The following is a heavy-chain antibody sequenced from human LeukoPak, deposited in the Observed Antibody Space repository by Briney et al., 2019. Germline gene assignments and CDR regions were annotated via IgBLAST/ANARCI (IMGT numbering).Heavy chain of an antibody. Sequence: GGSLRLSCAASGFTFSTHSMNWVRQAPGKGLEWLSSITSSSSTIYYADSVKGRFTISRDNAKNSLYLQMNSLRAEDTAVYYCARARSGYDAEYFQHWGQGTLVTVSS. CDR2: ITSSSSTI. CDR3: ARARSGYDAEYFQH. CDR1: GFTFSTHS. D-gene: IGHD3-22*01. V-gene: IGHV3-21*01. J-gene: IGHJ1*01.